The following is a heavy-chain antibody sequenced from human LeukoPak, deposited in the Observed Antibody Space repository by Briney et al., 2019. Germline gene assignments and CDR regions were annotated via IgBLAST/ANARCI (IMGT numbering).Heavy chain of an antibody. CDR1: GYTFTRYA. CDR2: INTNNGNP. D-gene: IGHD5-18*01. CDR3: ARDFGGISQLWLHYFDY. Sequence: GASVKVSCKASGYTFTRYAMNWVRQAPGQGLEWMGWINTNNGNPTYAQGFTGRFVFSLDTSVSTAYLQISSLKAEDAAVYYCARDFGGISQLWLHYFDYWGQGTLVTVSS. V-gene: IGHV7-4-1*02. J-gene: IGHJ4*02.